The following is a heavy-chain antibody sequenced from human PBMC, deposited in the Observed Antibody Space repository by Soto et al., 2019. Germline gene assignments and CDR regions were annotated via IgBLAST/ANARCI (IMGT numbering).Heavy chain of an antibody. V-gene: IGHV3-30*18. CDR3: AKDFKVSGSYYGSLNYYYGMDV. D-gene: IGHD3-10*01. Sequence: QVHLVESGGAVVRPGSSLRLSFAALDFTFISMGWNWFGQAPAKGLEGGAILPFNGSLKYYADSVKGRFTISRDNSKSALYLQMNSLRPEDTAVYYCAKDFKVSGSYYGSLNYYYGMDVWGQGTTVTVSS. CDR1: DFTFISMG. CDR2: LPFNGSLK. J-gene: IGHJ6*02.